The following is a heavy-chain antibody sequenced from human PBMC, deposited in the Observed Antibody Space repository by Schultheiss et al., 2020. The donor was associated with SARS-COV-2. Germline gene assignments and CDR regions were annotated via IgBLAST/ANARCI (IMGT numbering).Heavy chain of an antibody. V-gene: IGHV3-23*01. J-gene: IGHJ4*02. D-gene: IGHD4-23*01. CDR3: AKERVTTVVIGFDY. CDR1: GFAVSDKH. Sequence: GGSLRLSCAASGFAVSDKHMSWVRQAPGQGLEWVSDISGSGGSTYYADSAKGRFTISRDNSKNTLYLQMNSLRAEDTAVYYCAKERVTTVVIGFDYWGQGTLVTVSS. CDR2: ISGSGGST.